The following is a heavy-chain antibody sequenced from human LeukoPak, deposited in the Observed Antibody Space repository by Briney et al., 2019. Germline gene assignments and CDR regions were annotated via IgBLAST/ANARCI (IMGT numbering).Heavy chain of an antibody. D-gene: IGHD1-1*01. V-gene: IGHV3-30*18. CDR3: AKDSMEDY. CDR1: GFTFSSYG. CDR2: ISYDGSNK. J-gene: IGHJ4*02. Sequence: GGSLRLSCAASGFTFSSYGMHWVRQAPGKGLEWVAVISYDGSNKYYADSVKGRFTISRDNSKNTLYLQMNSLRAEDTAAYYCAKDSMEDYWGQGTLVTVSS.